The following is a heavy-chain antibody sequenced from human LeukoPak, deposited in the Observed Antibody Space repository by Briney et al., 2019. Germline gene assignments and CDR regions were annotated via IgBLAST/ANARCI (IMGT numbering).Heavy chain of an antibody. CDR1: GGSISSYY. Sequence: SETLSLTCTVSGGSISSYYWSWIRRPAGKGLEWIGRIYTSGSTNYNPSLKSRVTMSVDTSKNQFSLKLSSVTAADTAVYYCAGRAGYSSSLDYRGQGTLVTVSS. J-gene: IGHJ4*02. CDR2: IYTSGST. V-gene: IGHV4-4*07. D-gene: IGHD6-13*01. CDR3: AGRAGYSSSLDY.